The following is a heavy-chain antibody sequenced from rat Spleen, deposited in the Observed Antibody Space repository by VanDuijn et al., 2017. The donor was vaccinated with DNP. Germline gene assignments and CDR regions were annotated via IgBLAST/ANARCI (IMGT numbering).Heavy chain of an antibody. CDR1: GFSLTSYG. J-gene: IGHJ3*01. D-gene: IGHD1-2*01. CDR2: ISSGGST. CDR3: ARDDSRSPFAY. V-gene: IGHV2S12*01. Sequence: QVQLKESGPGLVQPSQTLSLTCTVSGFSLTSYGVSWVRQPPGKGLEWIAAISSGGSTYYNSVFKSRLSISRDTSKSQVLLKVNSLQTEDTAMYFCARDDSRSPFAYWGQGTLVTVSS.